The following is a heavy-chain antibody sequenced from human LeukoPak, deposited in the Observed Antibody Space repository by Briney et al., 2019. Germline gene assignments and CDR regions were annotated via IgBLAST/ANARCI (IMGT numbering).Heavy chain of an antibody. CDR2: TYYRSKWYN. J-gene: IGHJ5*02. CDR1: GDSVSSNSAA. Sequence: SQALSLTCAISGDSVSSNSAAWNWIRQSPSRGLEWLGRTYYRSKWYNDYAVSVKSRITINPDTSKNQFSLQLNSVTPEDTAVYYCARDPPPTGRNWFDPWGQGTLVTVSS. CDR3: ARDPPPTGRNWFDP. V-gene: IGHV6-1*01. D-gene: IGHD1-1*01.